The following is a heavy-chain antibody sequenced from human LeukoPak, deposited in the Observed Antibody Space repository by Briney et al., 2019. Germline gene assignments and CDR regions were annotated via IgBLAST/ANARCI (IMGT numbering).Heavy chain of an antibody. V-gene: IGHV3-7*01. J-gene: IGHJ6*03. CDR2: IKQDGSEK. CDR1: GFSFSRHW. CDR3: ARAPRRGVMDV. D-gene: IGHD3-10*01. Sequence: GGSLRLSCAASGFSFSRHWMSWARQAPGKGLEWVANIKQDGSEKYYVDSVKGRFTISRDNAQNSLHLQMNSLRAEDTAVYYGARAPRRGVMDVWGKGTTVSVSS.